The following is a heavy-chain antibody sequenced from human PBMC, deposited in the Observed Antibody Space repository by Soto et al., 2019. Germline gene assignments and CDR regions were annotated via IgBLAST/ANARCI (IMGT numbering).Heavy chain of an antibody. V-gene: IGHV3-66*01. Sequence: GGSLRLSCAASGFTVSSNYMSWVRQAPGKGLEWVSVIYSGGSTYYADSVKGRFTISRDNSKNTLYLQMNSLRAEDTAVYYCARSWLDYDILTPNSGAFDIWGQGTMVTVSS. D-gene: IGHD3-9*01. CDR1: GFTVSSNY. J-gene: IGHJ3*02. CDR3: ARSWLDYDILTPNSGAFDI. CDR2: IYSGGST.